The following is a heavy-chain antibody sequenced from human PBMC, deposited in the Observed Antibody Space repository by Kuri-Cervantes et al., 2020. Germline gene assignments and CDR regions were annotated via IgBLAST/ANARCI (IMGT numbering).Heavy chain of an antibody. CDR3: ARDPEYYGILTEPFDI. CDR2: ISAYNGDT. Sequence: ASVKVSCKASGYTFTGYYMHWVRQAPGQGLEWMGWISAYNGDTNYAQKLQGRVTMTTDTSTSTAYMELRSLRSDDTAVYYCARDPEYYGILTEPFDIWGQGTMVTVSS. J-gene: IGHJ3*02. V-gene: IGHV1-18*04. D-gene: IGHD3-9*01. CDR1: GYTFTGYY.